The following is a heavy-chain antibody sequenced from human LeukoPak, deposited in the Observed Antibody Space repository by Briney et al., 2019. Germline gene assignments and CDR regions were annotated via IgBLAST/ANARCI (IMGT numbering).Heavy chain of an antibody. CDR2: ISYDGSNK. CDR3: AKESKETTRYYFDS. Sequence: GKSLRLSCAASGFTFRSYGMHWVSQAPGKGLEWVAVISYDGSNKYYVDSVKSRFTISRDSSKNTLYLQMNSLRAEDTAVYYCAKESKETTRYYFDSWGQGTLVTVSS. J-gene: IGHJ4*02. CDR1: GFTFRSYG. D-gene: IGHD4-11*01. V-gene: IGHV3-30*18.